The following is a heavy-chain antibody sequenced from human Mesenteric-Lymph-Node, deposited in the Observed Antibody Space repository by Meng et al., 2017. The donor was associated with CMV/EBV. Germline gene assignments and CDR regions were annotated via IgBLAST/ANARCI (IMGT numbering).Heavy chain of an antibody. Sequence: SETLSLTCTVSGGSISSYYWSWIRQPAGKGLEWIGRIYTSGSTNYNPSLKSRVTISVDTSNNQFSLRLKSVTPADTAVYYCAREWGYYGLDVWGQGTTVTVSS. CDR2: IYTSGST. D-gene: IGHD3-16*01. CDR1: GGSISSYY. J-gene: IGHJ6*02. V-gene: IGHV4-4*07. CDR3: AREWGYYGLDV.